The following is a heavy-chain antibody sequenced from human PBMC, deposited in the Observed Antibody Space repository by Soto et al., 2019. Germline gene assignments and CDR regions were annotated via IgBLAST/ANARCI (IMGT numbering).Heavy chain of an antibody. J-gene: IGHJ4*02. D-gene: IGHD6-13*01. V-gene: IGHV4-34*01. CDR2: LNHSGST. Sequence: QVQLQQWGAGLLKPSETLSLTCAVSGGSFSGHYWSWIRQPPGKGLEWLGELNHSGSTNYNPSLTRRVTISVDTSKNQSSLKLSSVTAADSAVYFCARVGALGSSSCFDYWGQGTLVTVSS. CDR1: GGSFSGHY. CDR3: ARVGALGSSSCFDY.